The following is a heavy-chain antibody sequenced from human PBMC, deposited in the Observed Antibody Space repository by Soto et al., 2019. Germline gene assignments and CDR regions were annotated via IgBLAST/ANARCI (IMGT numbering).Heavy chain of an antibody. CDR3: ARGISYRWVY. Sequence: SETLSLTCTVSGDSLSTDYWWSWVRQPPGKGLEWIGEIHHSGITNYIQSVRSRVTMSVDKSNNQVSLELTSVAAADTAVYYCARGISYRWVYWGQGILVTVSS. D-gene: IGHD3-16*02. CDR2: IHHSGIT. V-gene: IGHV4-4*02. CDR1: GDSLSTDYW. J-gene: IGHJ4*02.